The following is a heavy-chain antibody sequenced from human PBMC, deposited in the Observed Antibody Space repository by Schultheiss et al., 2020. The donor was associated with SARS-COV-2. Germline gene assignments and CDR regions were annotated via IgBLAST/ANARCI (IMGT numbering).Heavy chain of an antibody. CDR3: ARSYVPAAIPLSYFFDY. Sequence: GGSLRLSCSASRFTFSSYAMHWVRQAPGKGLEWVSSISSSSSYIYYADSVKGRFTISRDNAKNSLYLQMNSLRAEDTAVYYCARSYVPAAIPLSYFFDYWGQGTLVTVSS. D-gene: IGHD2-2*02. V-gene: IGHV3-21*01. CDR1: RFTFSSYA. CDR2: ISSSSSYI. J-gene: IGHJ4*02.